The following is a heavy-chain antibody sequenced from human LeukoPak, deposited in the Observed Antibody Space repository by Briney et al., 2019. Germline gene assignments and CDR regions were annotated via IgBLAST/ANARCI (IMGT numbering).Heavy chain of an antibody. J-gene: IGHJ4*02. Sequence: GESLKISCKGSGYSFTSYWIGWVRQMPGKGLEWMGIIYPGDSDTRYSPSFQGQATISADKSISTAYLQWSSLKASDTAMYYCARQDSAFYYDSSGYVDCWGQGTLVTVSS. CDR2: IYPGDSDT. CDR3: ARQDSAFYYDSSGYVDC. D-gene: IGHD3-22*01. CDR1: GYSFTSYW. V-gene: IGHV5-51*01.